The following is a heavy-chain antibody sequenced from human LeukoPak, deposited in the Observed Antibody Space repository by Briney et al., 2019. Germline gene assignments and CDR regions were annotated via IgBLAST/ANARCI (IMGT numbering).Heavy chain of an antibody. V-gene: IGHV3-11*01. CDR1: GFTFSDYY. J-gene: IGHJ4*02. D-gene: IGHD3-10*01. CDR3: ARTRDYYGSGSPVGY. Sequence: PGGSLRLSCAASGFTFSDYYMSWVRQAPGKGVEWVSYISSSGSTIYYADSVKGRFTISRDNAKNSLYLQMNSLRAEDTAVYYCARTRDYYGSGSPVGYWGQGTLVTVSS. CDR2: ISSSGSTI.